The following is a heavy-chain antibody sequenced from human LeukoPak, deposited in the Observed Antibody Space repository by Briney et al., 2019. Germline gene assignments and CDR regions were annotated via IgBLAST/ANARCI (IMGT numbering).Heavy chain of an antibody. D-gene: IGHD3-10*01. J-gene: IGHJ6*02. CDR1: GFTFSSYA. CDR3: AKNGELAARYYYYYGMDV. Sequence: YPGGSLRLYCAASGFTFSSYAMSWVRQAPGKGLEWVSAISGSGGSTYYADSVKGRFTISRDNSKNTLYLQMNSLRAEDTAVYYCAKNGELAARYYYYYGMDVWGQGTTVTVSS. CDR2: ISGSGGST. V-gene: IGHV3-23*01.